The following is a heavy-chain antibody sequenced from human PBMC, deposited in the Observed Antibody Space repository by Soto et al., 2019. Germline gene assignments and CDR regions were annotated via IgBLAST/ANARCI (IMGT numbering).Heavy chain of an antibody. J-gene: IGHJ6*02. CDR1: GFTLNTYG. Sequence: GGSLRLSCAASGFTLNTYGMYWVRQAPGKGLEWVADSWYDGTNKDYADSVKGRFTISRDNSRNTLYLQMNSLRAEDTAVYYCARIYPRWSPDFYYQMDVWGQGTTVTVSS. CDR2: SWYDGTNK. D-gene: IGHD2-21*01. V-gene: IGHV3-33*07. CDR3: ARIYPRWSPDFYYQMDV.